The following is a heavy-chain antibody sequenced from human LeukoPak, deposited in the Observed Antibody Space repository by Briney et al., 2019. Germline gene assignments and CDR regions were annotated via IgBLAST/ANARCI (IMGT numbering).Heavy chain of an antibody. Sequence: SVKVSCKASGGTFSSFAISWVRQAPGQGLEWMGGIIPIFGSANYAQKFQGRVTIIADESTSTAYMELSSLRSEDTAVYYCARDPRFGEFNNAFDIWGQGTMVTVSS. CDR2: IIPIFGSA. V-gene: IGHV1-69*13. CDR3: ARDPRFGEFNNAFDI. J-gene: IGHJ3*02. CDR1: GGTFSSFA. D-gene: IGHD3-10*02.